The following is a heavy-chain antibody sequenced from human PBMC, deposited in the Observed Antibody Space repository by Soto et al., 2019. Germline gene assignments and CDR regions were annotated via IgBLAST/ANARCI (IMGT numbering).Heavy chain of an antibody. CDR1: GYTFTSYD. Sequence: ASVKVSCKASGYTFTSYDINWVRQATGQGLEWMGWMNPNSGNTGYAQKFQGRVTMTRNTSISTAYMELSSLRSEDTAVYYCARGPPSTYTIFGVVIKSSVVNPNSIDYWGQGTLVTVSS. D-gene: IGHD3-3*01. J-gene: IGHJ4*02. CDR2: MNPNSGNT. V-gene: IGHV1-8*01. CDR3: ARGPPSTYTIFGVVIKSSVVNPNSIDY.